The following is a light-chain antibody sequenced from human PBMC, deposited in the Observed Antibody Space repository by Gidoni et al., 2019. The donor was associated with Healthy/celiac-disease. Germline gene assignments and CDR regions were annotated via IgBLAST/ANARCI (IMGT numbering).Light chain of an antibody. CDR1: SGHSSYI. CDR3: ETWDSNTRV. J-gene: IGLJ3*02. Sequence: PVLTQSYSASASLGSSVKLTCTLSSGHSSYIIAWHQQQPGKAPRYWMKLEGSGSYNKGSGVPDRFSGSSSGADRYLTISNLQSEDEADYYCETWDSNTRVFGGGTKLTVL. V-gene: IGLV4-60*03. CDR2: LEGSGSY.